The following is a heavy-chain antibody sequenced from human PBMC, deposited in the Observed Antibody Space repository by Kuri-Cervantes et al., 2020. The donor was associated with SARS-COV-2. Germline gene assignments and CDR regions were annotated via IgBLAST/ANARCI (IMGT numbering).Heavy chain of an antibody. V-gene: IGHV3-53*01. CDR2: IYSGGST. Sequence: GESLKISCAASGFTFSSYAMSWVRQAPGKGLEWVSVIYSGGSTYYADSVKGRFTIPRDNSKNTLYPQMNSLRAEDTAVYYCAREMKEGAVMGAFDIWGQGTMVTVSS. CDR1: GFTFSSYA. J-gene: IGHJ3*02. D-gene: IGHD1-26*01. CDR3: AREMKEGAVMGAFDI.